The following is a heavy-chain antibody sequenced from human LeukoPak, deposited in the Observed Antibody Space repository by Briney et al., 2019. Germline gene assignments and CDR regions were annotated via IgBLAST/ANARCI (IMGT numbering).Heavy chain of an antibody. V-gene: IGHV3-23*01. CDR2: ISGSGGST. J-gene: IGHJ4*02. D-gene: IGHD6-13*01. CDR1: GFTFSSYA. Sequence: PGGSLRLSCAASGFTFSSYAMSWVRQAPGKGLEWVSAISGSGGSTYYADSVKGRFTISRDNPKNTLYLQMNSLRAEDTAVYYCAKETKDPYSSSWYNYWGQGTLVTVSS. CDR3: AKETKDPYSSSWYNY.